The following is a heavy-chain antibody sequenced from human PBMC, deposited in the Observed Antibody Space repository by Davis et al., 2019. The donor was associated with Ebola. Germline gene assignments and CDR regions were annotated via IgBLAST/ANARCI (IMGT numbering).Heavy chain of an antibody. J-gene: IGHJ4*02. CDR1: GYTFTSYA. V-gene: IGHV1-3*01. D-gene: IGHD3-3*01. CDR2: INAGNGNT. Sequence: AASVKVSCKASGYTFTSYAMHWVRQAPGQRLEWMGWINAGNGNTKYSQKFQGRVTITRDTSASTAYMELRSLRSDDTAVYYCARGHNFWSGYFSDYWGQGTLVTVSS. CDR3: ARGHNFWSGYFSDY.